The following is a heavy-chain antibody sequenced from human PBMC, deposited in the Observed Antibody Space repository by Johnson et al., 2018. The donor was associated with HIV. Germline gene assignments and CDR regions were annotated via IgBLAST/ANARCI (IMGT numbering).Heavy chain of an antibody. D-gene: IGHD6-19*01. V-gene: IGHV3-33*08. CDR3: AREMGWLVLYCAVDI. CDR2: ISFDGNLK. CDR1: GLSFSNFG. Sequence: QMLLVESGGGLVQPGKSLTLSCVGSGLSFSNFGIHWVRQAPGKGPEWVAVISFDGNLKKYADSVKGRFTISRDSSKNAVYLQMSSLRAEDTALYYCAREMGWLVLYCAVDIWGQGTMVTVSS. J-gene: IGHJ3*02.